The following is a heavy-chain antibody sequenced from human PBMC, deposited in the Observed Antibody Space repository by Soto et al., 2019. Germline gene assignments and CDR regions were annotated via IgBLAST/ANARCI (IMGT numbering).Heavy chain of an antibody. CDR3: ARGEQYSGRIFDY. D-gene: IGHD1-26*01. Sequence: SQTLSLPCAITGDSVSSNSAGWSWVRQSPSRGLEWLGRTYYRSKWYYEYAVSVRGRITINPDTSKNQSSLQLNSVTPEDTAVYFCARGEQYSGRIFDYWGQGTLVTVSS. CDR1: GDSVSSNSAG. V-gene: IGHV6-1*01. J-gene: IGHJ4*01. CDR2: TYYRSKWYY.